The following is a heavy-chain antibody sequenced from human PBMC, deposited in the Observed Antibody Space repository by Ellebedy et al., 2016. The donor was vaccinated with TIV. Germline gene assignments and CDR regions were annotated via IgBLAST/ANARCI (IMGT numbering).Heavy chain of an antibody. CDR3: ARVFTGPHHYDF. CDR2: IRNKANSHTT. J-gene: IGHJ4*02. CDR1: GFTFSDHY. D-gene: IGHD1-14*01. V-gene: IGHV3-72*01. Sequence: GESLKISCAASGFTFSDHYMEWVRQAPGKGLEWVGRIRNKANSHTTEYAASVKGRFTISRDDSKSSLFLQMNSLEAEDTAMYYCARVFTGPHHYDFWGLGILVTVSS.